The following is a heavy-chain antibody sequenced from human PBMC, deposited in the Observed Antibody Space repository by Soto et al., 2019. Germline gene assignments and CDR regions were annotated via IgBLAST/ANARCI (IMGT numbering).Heavy chain of an antibody. CDR1: GGSISSGDYY. CDR3: ARERPDGARLDP. Sequence: QVQLQESGPGLVKPSQTLSLTCTVSGGSISSGDYYWSWIRQPPGKGLEWIGYIYYSGSTYYNPPLKSRVTIAVDTSKNQFSLKLSSVTAADTAVYYCARERPDGARLDPWGQGTLVTASS. J-gene: IGHJ5*02. V-gene: IGHV4-30-4*01. CDR2: IYYSGST. D-gene: IGHD6-6*01.